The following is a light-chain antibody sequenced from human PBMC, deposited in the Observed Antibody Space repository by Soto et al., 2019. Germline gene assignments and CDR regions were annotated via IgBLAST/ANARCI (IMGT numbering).Light chain of an antibody. CDR3: QQYGSSRT. Sequence: LMTQSPATLSVYPWERARLSCRASRSVRSNLACYQQKPGQAPRLLIYGASTRASDIPARFSGSGSGTDFTLTISRLEPEDFAVYYCQQYGSSRTFGQGTKVEIK. J-gene: IGKJ1*01. CDR2: GAS. CDR1: RSVRSN. V-gene: IGKV3-15*01.